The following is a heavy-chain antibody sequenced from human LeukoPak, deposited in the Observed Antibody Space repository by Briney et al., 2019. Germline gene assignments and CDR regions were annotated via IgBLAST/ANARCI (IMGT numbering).Heavy chain of an antibody. CDR3: ARVATAAAAGTKSNYFDY. J-gene: IGHJ4*02. V-gene: IGHV1-2*02. CDR2: INPNSGGT. Sequence: ASVTVSCKASGYTFTGYYMHWVRQAPGQGLEWMGWINPNSGGTNYAQKFQGRVTITRDTSISTAYMELSRLRSDDTAVYYCARVATAAAAGTKSNYFDYWGQGTLVTVSS. D-gene: IGHD6-13*01. CDR1: GYTFTGYY.